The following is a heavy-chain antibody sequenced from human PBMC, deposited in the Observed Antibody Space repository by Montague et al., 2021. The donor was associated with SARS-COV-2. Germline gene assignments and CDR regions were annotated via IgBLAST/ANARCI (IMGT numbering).Heavy chain of an antibody. CDR1: GFTFSSYA. V-gene: IGHV3-30*04. D-gene: IGHD3-16*02. CDR2: ISYDGSNK. J-gene: IGHJ4*02. Sequence: SLRLSCAASGFTFSSYAMPWVRQAPGQGLEWVAVISYDGSNKYYADSVKGRFTISRDNSKNTLYLQMNSLRAEDTAVYYCARDNYDYVWGSYRYIYWGQGTLVTVSS. CDR3: ARDNYDYVWGSYRYIY.